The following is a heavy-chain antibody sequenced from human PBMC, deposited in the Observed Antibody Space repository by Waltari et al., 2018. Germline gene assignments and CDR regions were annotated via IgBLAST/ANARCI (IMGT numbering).Heavy chain of an antibody. CDR2: IYSEGTT. CDR3: LIGVGPDY. Sequence: EVRLVESGGGLVQPGGSLRLSCAASGFTVSPNYMTWVRQAPGNGRRWVAIIYSEGTTYHVDSGKGRFTSSRDTSKNTLYLQMNSLRADDTAVYYCLIGVGPDYWGQGTLVTVSS. J-gene: IGHJ4*02. V-gene: IGHV3-66*02. D-gene: IGHD2-8*01. CDR1: GFTVSPNY.